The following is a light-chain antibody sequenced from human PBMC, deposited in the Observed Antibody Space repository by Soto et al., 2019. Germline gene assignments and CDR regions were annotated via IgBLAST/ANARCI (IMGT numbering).Light chain of an antibody. J-gene: IGKJ5*01. V-gene: IGKV1-5*01. CDR1: QGISNW. CDR3: QQYRTYT. CDR2: HAS. Sequence: DIQMTQSPSTLSASIGDTVTVACRASQGISNWLAWYQQKPGKAPKLLIFHASSLESGVPSRFSGSGDGTEFTLTISSLQPDDSATYYCQQYRTYTFGQGTRLGIK.